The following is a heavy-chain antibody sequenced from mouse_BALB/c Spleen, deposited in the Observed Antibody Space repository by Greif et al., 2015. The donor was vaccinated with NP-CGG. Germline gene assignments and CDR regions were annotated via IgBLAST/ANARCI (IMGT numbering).Heavy chain of an antibody. CDR2: INPDSSTI. J-gene: IGHJ1*01. CDR3: ARRYYYGRYFDV. Sequence: EVHLVESGGGLAQPGGSLKLSCAASGFDFSRYWMSWVRQAPGKGLEWIGKINPDSSTINYTPSLKDKFIISRDNAKNTLYLQMSKVRSEDTALYYCARRYYYGRYFDVWGAGTTVTVSS. CDR1: GFDFSRYW. D-gene: IGHD1-1*01. V-gene: IGHV4-1*02.